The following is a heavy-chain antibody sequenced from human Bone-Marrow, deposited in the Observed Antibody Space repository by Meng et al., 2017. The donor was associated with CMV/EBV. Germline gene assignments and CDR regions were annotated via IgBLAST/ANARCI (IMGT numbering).Heavy chain of an antibody. CDR1: GFTFSNYD. CDR2: ISRSAINT. D-gene: IGHD2-15*01. V-gene: IGHV3-23*01. J-gene: IGHJ4*02. CDR3: AQGVAN. Sequence: GESLKISCAASGFTFSNYDMAWVRQAPGKGLEWVSAISRSAINTYYRDSVKGRFTISRDNSRKMLYLQMNNLRVEDTALYYCAQGVANWGQGQLVTVSS.